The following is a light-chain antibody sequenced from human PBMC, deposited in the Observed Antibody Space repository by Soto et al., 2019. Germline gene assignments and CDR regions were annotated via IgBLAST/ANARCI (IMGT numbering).Light chain of an antibody. J-gene: IGLJ1*01. CDR3: SSYTSSSTLYV. V-gene: IGLV2-14*01. CDR2: EVS. Sequence: QSALTQPASVSGSPGQSITISCTGTSSDVGGYNYVSRYQQHPGKAPKLMIYEVSNRPSGVSNRFSGSKSGNTASLTISGLQAEDEADYYCSSYTSSSTLYVLGTGTKVTVL. CDR1: SSDVGGYNY.